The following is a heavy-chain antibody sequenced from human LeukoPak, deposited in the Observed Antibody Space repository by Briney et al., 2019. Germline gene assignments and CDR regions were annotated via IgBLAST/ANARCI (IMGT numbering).Heavy chain of an antibody. CDR1: GDSISGKYW. Sequence: SETLSLTCAVSGDSISGKYWWRWVRQFPDKGLEWIGEVYRSGGTSYNPSLKSRVTVSIDYSKNQFSLNLRSVTAADTAVYYCGRHANGDSSAAFDLWGQGTMVFVSS. J-gene: IGHJ3*01. CDR3: GRHANGDSSAAFDL. V-gene: IGHV4-4*02. CDR2: VYRSGGT. D-gene: IGHD2-8*01.